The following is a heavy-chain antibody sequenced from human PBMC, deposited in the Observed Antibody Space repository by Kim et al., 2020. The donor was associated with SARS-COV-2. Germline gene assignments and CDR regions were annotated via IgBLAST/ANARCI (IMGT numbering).Heavy chain of an antibody. D-gene: IGHD5-12*01. CDR3: ARYIVATHGAYYGMDV. V-gene: IGHV3-21*01. Sequence: GGSLRLSCAASGFTFSSYSMNWVRQAPGKGLEWVSSISSSSSYIYYADSVKGRFTISRDNAKNSLYLQMNSLRAEDTAVYYCARYIVATHGAYYGMDVWGQGTTVTVSS. CDR2: ISSSSSYI. CDR1: GFTFSSYS. J-gene: IGHJ6*02.